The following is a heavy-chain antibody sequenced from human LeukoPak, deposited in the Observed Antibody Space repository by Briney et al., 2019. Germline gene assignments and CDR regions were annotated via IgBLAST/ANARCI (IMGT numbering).Heavy chain of an antibody. CDR3: AKEYVVPALNWFDP. J-gene: IGHJ5*02. CDR1: GFTFSSYA. D-gene: IGHD2-2*01. Sequence: GGSLRLSCAASGFTFSSYAMHWVRQAPGKGLEYVSAISSTGGGTHYANSVKGRFTISRDNSKNTMYLQMGSLRAEDTAVYYCAKEYVVPALNWFDPWGQGTLVTVSS. V-gene: IGHV3-64*01. CDR2: ISSTGGGT.